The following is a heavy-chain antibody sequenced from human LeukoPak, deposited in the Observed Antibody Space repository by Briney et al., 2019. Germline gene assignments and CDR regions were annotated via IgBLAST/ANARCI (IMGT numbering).Heavy chain of an antibody. CDR2: INPNSGGT. CDR3: ARVQRGGLAATFDY. V-gene: IGHV1-2*02. Sequence: ASVKVSCKASGYTFTGYYMHWVRQAPGQGLEWMGWINPNSGGTNYAQKFQGRVTMTRDTSISTAYMELSRLRSDGTAVYYCARVQRGGLAATFDYWGQGTLVTVSS. J-gene: IGHJ4*02. CDR1: GYTFTGYY. D-gene: IGHD2-15*01.